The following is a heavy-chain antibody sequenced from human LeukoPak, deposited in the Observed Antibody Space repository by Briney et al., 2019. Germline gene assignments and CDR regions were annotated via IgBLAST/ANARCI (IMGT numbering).Heavy chain of an antibody. CDR1: GGSFSGYY. V-gene: IGHV4-34*01. Sequence: SETLSLTCAVYGGSFSGYYWSWIRQPPGKGLEWIGEINHSGSTNYNPSLKSRVTISVDTSKNQFSLKLSSVTAADTAVYYCARGPYSSSWDTDYWGQPTLVT. D-gene: IGHD6-13*01. J-gene: IGHJ4*02. CDR3: ARGPYSSSWDTDY. CDR2: INHSGST.